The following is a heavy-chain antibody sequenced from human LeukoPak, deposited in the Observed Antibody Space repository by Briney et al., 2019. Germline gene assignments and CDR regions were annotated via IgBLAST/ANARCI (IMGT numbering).Heavy chain of an antibody. V-gene: IGHV3-30-3*01. Sequence: GGSLILSCAASGFTFSSYAMHWVRQAPGKGLEWVAVISYDGSNKYYADSVKGRFTISRDNSKNTLYLQMNSLRAEDTAVHYCARAMDYDILTGYSQFDYWGQGTLVTVSS. CDR1: GFTFSSYA. CDR3: ARAMDYDILTGYSQFDY. CDR2: ISYDGSNK. D-gene: IGHD3-9*01. J-gene: IGHJ4*02.